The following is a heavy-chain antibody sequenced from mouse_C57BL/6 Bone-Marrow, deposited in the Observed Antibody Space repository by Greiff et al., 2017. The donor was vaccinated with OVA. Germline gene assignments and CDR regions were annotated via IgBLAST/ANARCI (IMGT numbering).Heavy chain of an antibody. J-gene: IGHJ4*01. CDR3: RYGYGDY. D-gene: IGHD2-2*01. CDR2: IEPETGGT. CDR1: GYTFTDYE. Sequence: QVQLKQSGAELVRPGASVTLSCKASGYTFTDYEMHWVKQTPVHGLEWIGAIEPETGGTAYNQKFKGKAILTADKSSSTAYMELRSLTSEDSAVYYCRYGYGDYWGQGTSVTVSS. V-gene: IGHV1-15*01.